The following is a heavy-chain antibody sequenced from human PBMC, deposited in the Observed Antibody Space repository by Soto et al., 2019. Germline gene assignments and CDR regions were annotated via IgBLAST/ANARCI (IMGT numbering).Heavy chain of an antibody. CDR3: AIDSF. CDR1: GGSISSYY. Sequence: SETLSLTCTVSGGSISSYYWSWIRQPPGKGLEWIGYIYYSGSTNYNPSLKSRVTISVDTSKNQFSLKLSSVTAADTAVYYCAIDSFWGQGTLVTVSS. CDR2: IYYSGST. V-gene: IGHV4-59*01. J-gene: IGHJ4*02. D-gene: IGHD3-16*02.